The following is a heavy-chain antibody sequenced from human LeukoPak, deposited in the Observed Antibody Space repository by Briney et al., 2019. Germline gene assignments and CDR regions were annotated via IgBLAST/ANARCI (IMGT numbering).Heavy chain of an antibody. J-gene: IGHJ4*02. Sequence: PGGSLRLSCAASGFTFSRYWMHWVRQAPGKGLVWVSRINSDGSSPSYADSVKGRFTISRDNAKNTLYLQMNSLRAEDTAMYYCAREACSGGSCYLDYWGQGTLVTVSS. V-gene: IGHV3-74*01. D-gene: IGHD2-15*01. CDR2: INSDGSSP. CDR3: AREACSGGSCYLDY. CDR1: GFTFSRYW.